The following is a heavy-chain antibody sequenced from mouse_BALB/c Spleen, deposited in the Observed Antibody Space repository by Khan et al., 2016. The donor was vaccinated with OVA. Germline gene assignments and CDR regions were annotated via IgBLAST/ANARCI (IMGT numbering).Heavy chain of an antibody. D-gene: IGHD1-3*01. CDR1: GYTFTNYW. Sequence: QVQLVQSGAELVRPGASVKMSCKAAGYTFTNYWIGWVKQRPGHGLEWIGAIYPGGGYSYYNDKLKGKVTLTADTSSSTAYMQVSSLTSEDSAIYYSARKGAARTKWYDLDYWGQGTTVTVSS. CDR2: IYPGGGYS. V-gene: IGHV1-63*02. CDR3: ARKGAARTKWYDLDY. J-gene: IGHJ2*01.